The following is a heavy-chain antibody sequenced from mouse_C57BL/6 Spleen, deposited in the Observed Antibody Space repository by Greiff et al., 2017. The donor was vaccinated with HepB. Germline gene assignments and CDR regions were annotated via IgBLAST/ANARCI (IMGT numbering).Heavy chain of an antibody. J-gene: IGHJ4*01. CDR3: ARAYYSNYEDYAMDY. CDR2: ISSGSSTI. D-gene: IGHD2-5*01. Sequence: DVKLVESGGGLVKPGGSLKLSCAASGFTFSDYGMHWVRQAPEKGLEWVAYISSGSSTIYYADTVKGRFTISRDNAKNTLFLQMTSLRSEDTAMYYCARAYYSNYEDYAMDYWGQGTSVTVSS. CDR1: GFTFSDYG. V-gene: IGHV5-17*01.